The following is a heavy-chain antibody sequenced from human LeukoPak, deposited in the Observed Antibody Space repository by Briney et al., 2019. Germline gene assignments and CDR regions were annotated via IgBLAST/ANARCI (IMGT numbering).Heavy chain of an antibody. J-gene: IGHJ6*03. Sequence: SETLSLTCAVYGGSFSGYYWSWVRQPPGKGLEWIGEINHSGSTNYNPSLKSRVTISVDTSKNPFSLKLSSVTAADTAVYYCARGRSYYMDVWVKGTTVTVSS. CDR3: ARGRSYYMDV. CDR2: INHSGST. V-gene: IGHV4-34*01. CDR1: GGSFSGYY.